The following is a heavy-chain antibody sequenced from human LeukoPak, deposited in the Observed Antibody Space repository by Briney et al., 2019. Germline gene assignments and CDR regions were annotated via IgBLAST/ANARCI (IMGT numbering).Heavy chain of an antibody. J-gene: IGHJ4*02. CDR2: ISWNSGSI. D-gene: IGHD1-26*01. CDR1: GFTFDDYA. Sequence: GGSLRLSCAASGFTFDDYAMHWVRQAPGKGLEWVSGISWNSGSIGYADSVKGRFTISRDNAKNSLYLQMNSLRAEDTALYYCVVWGEPNYFDYWGQGTLVTVSS. V-gene: IGHV3-9*01. CDR3: VVWGEPNYFDY.